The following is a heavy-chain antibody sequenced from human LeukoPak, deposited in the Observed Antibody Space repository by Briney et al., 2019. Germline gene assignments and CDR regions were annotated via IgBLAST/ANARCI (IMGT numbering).Heavy chain of an antibody. J-gene: IGHJ4*02. CDR2: ISSSSSNI. CDR1: GFTFSSYS. D-gene: IGHD2-21*01. Sequence: GGSLRLSXAASGFTFSSYSMNWVRQAPGKGLEWVSYISSSSSNIYYADSVKGRFTISRDNAKNSLYLQMNSLRAEDTAVYYCARGCGGDCYWGDYWGQGTLVTVX. V-gene: IGHV3-48*01. CDR3: ARGCGGDCYWGDY.